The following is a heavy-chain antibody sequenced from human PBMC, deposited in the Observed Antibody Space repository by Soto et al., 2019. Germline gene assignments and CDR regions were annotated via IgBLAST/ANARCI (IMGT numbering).Heavy chain of an antibody. V-gene: IGHV1-18*01. D-gene: IGHD3-22*01. CDR1: GYTFTSYG. J-gene: IGHJ4*02. CDR3: ARDFSPRDYDSSGYYYADDY. CDR2: ISAYNGNT. Sequence: ASVKVSCKASGYTFTSYGISWVRQAPGQGLEGMGWISAYNGNTNYAQKLQGRVTMTTDTSTSTAYMELRSLRSDDTAVYYCARDFSPRDYDSSGYYYADDYWGQGTLVTVSS.